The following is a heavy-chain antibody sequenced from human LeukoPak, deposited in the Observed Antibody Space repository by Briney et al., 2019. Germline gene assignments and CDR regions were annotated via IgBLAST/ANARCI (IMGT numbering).Heavy chain of an antibody. Sequence: GGSLRLSCAASGFTFSSFAMHSVRQAPGKGLEWVAFISYVARDTYYGDSVKGRFTVSRDNSKDMVYLQMNSLTTADTAVYYCARSYSLPEYWGQGTLVTVSS. CDR3: ARSYSLPEY. D-gene: IGHD1-26*01. J-gene: IGHJ4*02. CDR2: ISYVARDT. V-gene: IGHV3-30*04. CDR1: GFTFSSFA.